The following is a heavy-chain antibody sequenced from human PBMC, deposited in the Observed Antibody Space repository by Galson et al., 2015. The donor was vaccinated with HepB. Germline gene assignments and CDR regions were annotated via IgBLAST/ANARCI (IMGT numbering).Heavy chain of an antibody. CDR3: AKLAVSGAENYFYYGMDV. CDR1: GLTFRSYG. CDR2: ISSDGTNK. V-gene: IGHV3-30*18. D-gene: IGHD6-19*01. J-gene: IGHJ6*02. Sequence: SLRLSCAVSGLTFRSYGMHWVRQAPGKGLEWVAVISSDGTNKYYADSVKGRFTISRDNSKNTLYLQMNSLRAEDTAMYYCAKLAVSGAENYFYYGMDVWGQGTTVTVSS.